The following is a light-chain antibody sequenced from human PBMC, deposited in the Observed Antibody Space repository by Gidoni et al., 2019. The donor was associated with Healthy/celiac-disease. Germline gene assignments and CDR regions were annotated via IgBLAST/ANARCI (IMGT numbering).Light chain of an antibody. CDR2: AAS. J-gene: IGKJ2*04. Sequence: DIQMTQSPSSLSASVGDRVTITCRASQSISSYLNWYQQKPGKAPKLLIYAASSLQSGVPSRFSGSGSGTDFTLTISSLQPEDVATYYCQQSNSTPCSFGQGTKLEIK. CDR1: QSISSY. CDR3: QQSNSTPCS. V-gene: IGKV1-39*01.